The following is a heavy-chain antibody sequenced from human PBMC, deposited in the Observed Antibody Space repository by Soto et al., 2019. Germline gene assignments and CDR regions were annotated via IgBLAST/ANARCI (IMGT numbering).Heavy chain of an antibody. CDR2: IYHSGST. V-gene: IGHV4-34*01. CDR1: GGSFSGYY. D-gene: IGHD3-22*01. CDR3: ARGTDGYYTHIEY. J-gene: IGHJ4*02. Sequence: PSATLSLTCAVYGGSFSGYYWSWIRQPPGKGLEWIGYIYHSGSTYYNPSLKSRVTISVDRSKNQFSLKLSSVTAADTAVYYGARGTDGYYTHIEYWGQGTQVTVTS.